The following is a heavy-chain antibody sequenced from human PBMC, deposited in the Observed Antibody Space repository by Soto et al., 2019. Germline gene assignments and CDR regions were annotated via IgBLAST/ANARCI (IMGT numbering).Heavy chain of an antibody. V-gene: IGHV2-5*02. Sequence: QITLKESGPTLVKPTQTLTLTCTFSGFSLTTRGVGVGWIRQPPGKALECLALIYWDDDKRYSPSLQSRLSITKDTSKNQAALTMTNVDPVNTATYYCAHIPNYYQYDWFDPWGQGTLVSVSS. D-gene: IGHD3-16*01. J-gene: IGHJ5*02. CDR3: AHIPNYYQYDWFDP. CDR2: IYWDDDK. CDR1: GFSLTTRGVG.